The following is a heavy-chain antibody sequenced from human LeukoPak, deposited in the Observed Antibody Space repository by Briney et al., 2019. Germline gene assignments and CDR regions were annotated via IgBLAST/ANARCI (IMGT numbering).Heavy chain of an antibody. CDR1: GFTFSTYS. V-gene: IGHV3-21*01. CDR2: ITSSSGYI. Sequence: GGSLRLSCAASGFTFSTYSMNWVRQAPGKGLEWVSSITSSSGYISYAGSLKGRFTISRDNAKNSLYLQMNSLRAEDTAVYYCARAVSYYDSSGPPALDYWGQGTLVTVSS. J-gene: IGHJ4*02. CDR3: ARAVSYYDSSGPPALDY. D-gene: IGHD3-22*01.